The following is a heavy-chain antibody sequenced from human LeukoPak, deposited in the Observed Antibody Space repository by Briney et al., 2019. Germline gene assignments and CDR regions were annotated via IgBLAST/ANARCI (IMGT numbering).Heavy chain of an antibody. Sequence: XXSLRLSCAASGFTFSDYAMHWVRQAPGKGLEWVAVIAYGGTYTHHADSLKGRFTISRDNSRDTLYLQINSLRPEDTALYYCARNKAITAFFGMDVWGQGTTIIVSS. CDR2: IAYGGTYT. J-gene: IGHJ6*02. CDR1: GFTFSDYA. CDR3: ARNKAITAFFGMDV. D-gene: IGHD2/OR15-2a*01. V-gene: IGHV3-30*03.